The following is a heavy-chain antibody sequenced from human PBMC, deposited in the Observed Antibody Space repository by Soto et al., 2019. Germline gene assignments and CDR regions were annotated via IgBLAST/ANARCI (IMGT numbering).Heavy chain of an antibody. CDR2: IIPIFGTA. D-gene: IGHD3-22*01. CDR3: ARGPSYYDSSGYYLTPDY. CDR1: GGTFRSYA. Sequence: SVKVSCKASGGTFRSYARRWVRQAPGQGLEWMGGIIPIFGTANYAQKFQGRVTITADESTSTAYMELSSLRSEDTAVYYCARGPSYYDSSGYYLTPDYWGQGTLVTVSS. V-gene: IGHV1-69*13. J-gene: IGHJ4*02.